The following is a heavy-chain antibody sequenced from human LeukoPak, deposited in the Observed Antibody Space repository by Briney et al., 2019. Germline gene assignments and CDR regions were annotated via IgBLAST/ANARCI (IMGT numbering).Heavy chain of an antibody. Sequence: GGSLRLSRAASGFTFSSYWMHWVRQAPGKGLVWVSRINSDGSSTSYADSVKGRFTVSRDNAKNTLYLQMNSLRVGDTAVYYCARGGRSIAARIFWYFDLWGRGTLVTVSS. CDR1: GFTFSSYW. V-gene: IGHV3-74*01. CDR2: INSDGSST. J-gene: IGHJ2*01. D-gene: IGHD6-6*01. CDR3: ARGGRSIAARIFWYFDL.